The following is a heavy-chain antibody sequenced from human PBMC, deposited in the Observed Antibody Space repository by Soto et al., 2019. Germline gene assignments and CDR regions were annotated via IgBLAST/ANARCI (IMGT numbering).Heavy chain of an antibody. V-gene: IGHV2-5*02. CDR2: IYWDDDK. J-gene: IGHJ4*02. CDR1: GFSLTFSGVG. CDR3: AHRSTEYSGYDYFDY. Sequence: SGPTLVKPTQTLTLTCTFSGFSLTFSGVGVAWIRQPPGKALEWLAIIYWDDDKRYSTSLRNRLTITKDTSKNQVVLTMTNMDPLDTATYYCAHRSTEYSGYDYFDYWGQGTLVTVSS. D-gene: IGHD5-12*01.